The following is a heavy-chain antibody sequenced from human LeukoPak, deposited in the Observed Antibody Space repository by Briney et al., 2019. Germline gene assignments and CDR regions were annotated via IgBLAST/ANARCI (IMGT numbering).Heavy chain of an antibody. CDR3: ARDRYYYYYGMDV. Sequence: GGSLRLSCAASGFTFSSYGMHWVRQAPGKGLEWVAVVWYDGSNKYYADSVKGRFTISRDNSKNTLYLQMNSLRAEDTAVYYCARDRYYYYYGMDVWGQGTTVTVSS. CDR1: GFTFSSYG. CDR2: VWYDGSNK. J-gene: IGHJ6*02. V-gene: IGHV3-33*08.